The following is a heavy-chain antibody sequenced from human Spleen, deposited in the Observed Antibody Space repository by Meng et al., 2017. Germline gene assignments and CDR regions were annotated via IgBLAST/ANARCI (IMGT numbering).Heavy chain of an antibody. J-gene: IGHJ4*02. CDR2: IGGSGSSI. V-gene: IGHV3-11*04. Sequence: GESLKISCAASGFTVSSNYMSWVRQAPGKRLELVSYIGGSGSSIYYADSVKGRFSISRDNAKNSLFLQMNGLRAEDTALYYCARDLVDCDRTSCYHYFDYWGRGTLVTVSS. CDR1: GFTVSSNY. CDR3: ARDLVDCDRTSCYHYFDY. D-gene: IGHD2-2*01.